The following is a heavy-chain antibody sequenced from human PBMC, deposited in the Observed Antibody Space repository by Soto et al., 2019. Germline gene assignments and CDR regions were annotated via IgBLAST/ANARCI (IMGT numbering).Heavy chain of an antibody. CDR1: GVSVSSGSFY. Sequence: PSETLSLTCTVSGVSVSSGSFYWAWIRQPPGKGLEWIGFGSYSGTTNYKPSLKSRVTISVDTSRSQISLKVSSLTADDPAVYYCARGETVTQYDYWGQGTLVTVSS. CDR2: GSYSGTT. CDR3: ARGETVTQYDY. J-gene: IGHJ4*02. D-gene: IGHD4-17*01. V-gene: IGHV4-61*01.